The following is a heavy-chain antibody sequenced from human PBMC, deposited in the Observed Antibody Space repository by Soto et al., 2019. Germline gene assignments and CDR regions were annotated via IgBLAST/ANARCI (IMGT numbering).Heavy chain of an antibody. J-gene: IGHJ4*02. D-gene: IGHD1-26*01. V-gene: IGHV3-30*18. Sequence: HPVGSLRLSCAASGFTFSDNGMHWVRQAPGKGLEWVAVISYDGNTQYYADSVKGRFTISRDNSKNTLYLQMNSLRAEDTAIYYCAKTRYSGNYYAPEFDCWGQGTLVTVSS. CDR1: GFTFSDNG. CDR3: AKTRYSGNYYAPEFDC. CDR2: ISYDGNTQ.